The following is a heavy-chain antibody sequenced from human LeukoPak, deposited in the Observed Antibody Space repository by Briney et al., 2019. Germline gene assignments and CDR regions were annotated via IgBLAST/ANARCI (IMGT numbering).Heavy chain of an antibody. J-gene: IGHJ4*02. Sequence: SETLSLTCTVSGGSISSSSYYWGWIRQPPGKGLEWIGSIYYSGSTYYNPSLKSRVTISVDTSKNQFSLKLSSVTAADTAVYYCAGHAEDGVTIFGVVIAYFDYWGQGTLVTVSS. D-gene: IGHD3-3*01. CDR2: IYYSGST. V-gene: IGHV4-39*01. CDR1: GGSISSSSYY. CDR3: AGHAEDGVTIFGVVIAYFDY.